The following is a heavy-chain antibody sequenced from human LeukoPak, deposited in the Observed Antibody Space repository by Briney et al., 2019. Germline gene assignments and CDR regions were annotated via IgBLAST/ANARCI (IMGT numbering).Heavy chain of an antibody. CDR1: GFTFSTYA. V-gene: IGHV3-23*01. CDR3: ARDRGRYYDSRGFYWGYYFDS. CDR2: ISGSGDST. D-gene: IGHD3-22*01. J-gene: IGHJ4*02. Sequence: GGSLRLSCAASGFTFSTYAVNWVRQAQGKGLEWVSNISGSGDSTYYADSVKGRFTISRDNSKDTLYLQMSSVRVDDTAVYYSARDRGRYYDSRGFYWGYYFDSWGQGILVTVST.